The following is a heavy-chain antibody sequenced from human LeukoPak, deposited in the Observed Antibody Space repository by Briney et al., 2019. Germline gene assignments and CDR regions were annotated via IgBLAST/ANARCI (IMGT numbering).Heavy chain of an antibody. D-gene: IGHD3-3*01. CDR1: GFTFSSYA. CDR3: AKDNDFWSGYYNGMDV. CDR2: ISGSGGST. Sequence: PGGSLRLSCAASGFTFSSYAMSWVRQAPGKGLEWVSAISGSGGSTYYADSVKGRFTISRDNSKNTLYLQMNSLRAEDTAVYYCAKDNDFWSGYYNGMDVWGQGTTVTVSS. J-gene: IGHJ6*02. V-gene: IGHV3-23*01.